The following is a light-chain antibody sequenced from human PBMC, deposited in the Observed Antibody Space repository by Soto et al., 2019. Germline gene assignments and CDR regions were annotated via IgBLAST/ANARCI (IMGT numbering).Light chain of an antibody. J-gene: IGKJ3*01. CDR3: QQRSIYFT. V-gene: IGKV3-11*01. CDR2: DAS. Sequence: EIVLTQSPVTLSLSPGERATLSCRASQSVSSYLAWYQQKPGQAPRLLIYDASNRATGIPARFSGSGSGTDFTLTISSLEPEDFAVYYCQQRSIYFTFGPGTTVDIK. CDR1: QSVSSY.